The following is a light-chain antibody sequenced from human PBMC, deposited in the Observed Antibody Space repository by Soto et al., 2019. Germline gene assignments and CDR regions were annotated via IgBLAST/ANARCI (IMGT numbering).Light chain of an antibody. CDR3: QQYNNWPPVFT. V-gene: IGKV3-15*01. CDR2: GAS. CDR1: QSVSSN. Sequence: EIVMTQSPATLSVSPGERATLSCRASQSVSSNLAWYQQKPGQAPRLLIYGASTRATGIPARFSGSGSGTEFTLTTSSLPSEDFAVYYCQQYNNWPPVFTFGPGTKVDIK. J-gene: IGKJ3*01.